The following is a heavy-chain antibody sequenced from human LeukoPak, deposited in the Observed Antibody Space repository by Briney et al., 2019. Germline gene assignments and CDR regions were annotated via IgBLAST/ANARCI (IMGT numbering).Heavy chain of an antibody. Sequence: RTSQTLSLTCTVSGGSISSGSYYWSWIRQPVGKGLEWIGRIYTSGSTNYNPSLKSRVTISVDTSKNQFSLKLSSVTAADTAVYYCARDGGVAPHNWFDPWGQGTLVTVSS. CDR2: IYTSGST. CDR3: ARDGGVAPHNWFDP. J-gene: IGHJ5*02. CDR1: GGSISSGSYY. V-gene: IGHV4-61*02. D-gene: IGHD2-8*02.